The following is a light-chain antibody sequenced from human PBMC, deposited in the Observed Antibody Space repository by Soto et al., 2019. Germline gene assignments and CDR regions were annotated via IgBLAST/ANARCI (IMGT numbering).Light chain of an antibody. CDR3: CSYAGSSTGV. CDR2: EGN. J-gene: IGLJ3*02. V-gene: IGLV2-23*01. CDR1: SSDVGSYNL. Sequence: QSALTQPASVSGSPGQSITISCTGTSSDVGSYNLVSWYQQHPGKAPKLMIYEGNERPSGVSNRFSGSKSGNTASLTISGLQAEDEADYYFCSYAGSSTGVFGGGTKLTVL.